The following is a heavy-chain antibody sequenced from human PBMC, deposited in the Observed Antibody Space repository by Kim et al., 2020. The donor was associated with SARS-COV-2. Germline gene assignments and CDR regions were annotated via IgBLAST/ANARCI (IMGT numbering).Heavy chain of an antibody. Sequence: GGSLRLSCVASGFSFSDYWMHWVRQVPGKGLVWVASLNGDGITTNYADSVKGRFTITRDNARNSLELHMQRLTGDDTAVYHCVRGGLGRWQQFLDHWGQGSLVTVSS. CDR3: VRGGLGRWQQFLDH. V-gene: IGHV3-74*01. CDR1: GFSFSDYW. D-gene: IGHD3-16*01. J-gene: IGHJ4*02. CDR2: LNGDGITT.